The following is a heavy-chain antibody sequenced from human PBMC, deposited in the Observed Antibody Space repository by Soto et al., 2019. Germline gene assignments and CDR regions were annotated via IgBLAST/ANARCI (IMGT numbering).Heavy chain of an antibody. D-gene: IGHD5-18*01. J-gene: IGHJ6*02. CDR3: AATRYGNDYYGMDV. Sequence: QVQLVQSGAEVKKPGASVKVSCKASGYTFTSYAMHWVRQAPGQRLEWMGWINAGNGNTKYSQKFQGRVTITRDTSASTADMELSSLRSDDTAVYYCAATRYGNDYYGMDVWGQGTTVTVSS. CDR2: INAGNGNT. V-gene: IGHV1-3*01. CDR1: GYTFTSYA.